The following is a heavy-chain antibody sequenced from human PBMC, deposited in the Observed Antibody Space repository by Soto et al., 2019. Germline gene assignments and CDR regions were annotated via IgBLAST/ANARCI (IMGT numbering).Heavy chain of an antibody. V-gene: IGHV3-11*01. CDR1: GFTFSDYY. D-gene: IGHD6-19*01. CDR2: ISGPGTTT. Sequence: GGSLRLSCVAAGFTFSDYYMDWIRQAPGKGLEWVSYISGPGTTTHYADSVKGRFTISRDNAKNSLYLQMDSLRAEDTAVYYCARVGFASAWYRQYYFDYWGQGALVTVSS. J-gene: IGHJ4*02. CDR3: ARVGFASAWYRQYYFDY.